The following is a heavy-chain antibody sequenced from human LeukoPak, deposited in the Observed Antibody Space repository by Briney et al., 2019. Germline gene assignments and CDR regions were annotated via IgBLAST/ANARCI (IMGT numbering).Heavy chain of an antibody. CDR1: GFTFGDYA. D-gene: IGHD6-19*01. Sequence: PGRSLRLSCTASGFTFGDYALSWVREAPGKGVEWVGLIRSKAFGGTAEYAASVKGRFTISRDDSKSIAYLQVNSLQTEDTAVYYCTRRSGSSGWYSLDYWGQGTPVTVSS. J-gene: IGHJ4*02. CDR3: TRRSGSSGWYSLDY. V-gene: IGHV3-49*04. CDR2: IRSKAFGGTA.